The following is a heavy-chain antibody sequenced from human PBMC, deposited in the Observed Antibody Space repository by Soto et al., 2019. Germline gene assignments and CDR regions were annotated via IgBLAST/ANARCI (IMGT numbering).Heavy chain of an antibody. CDR1: GYTFTNND. CDR3: ARMHTFGSLNWFDP. D-gene: IGHD3-10*01. J-gene: IGHJ5*02. V-gene: IGHV1-8*02. CDR2: MNPGSGDT. Sequence: AASVKVSCKASGYTFTNNDVSWVRQATGQGLEWMGWMNPGSGDTGYAQKFQGRVTMTRDISIATAYMELNSLTSEDTAIYYCARMHTFGSLNWFDPWGQGTLVTVSS.